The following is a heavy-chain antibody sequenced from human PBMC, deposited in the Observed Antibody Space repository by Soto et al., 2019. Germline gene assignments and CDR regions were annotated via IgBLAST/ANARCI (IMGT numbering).Heavy chain of an antibody. J-gene: IGHJ4*02. CDR3: TRESSLDFDF. V-gene: IGHV3-49*04. CDR2: IRRNAYGVTT. CDR1: VFTFGDYA. D-gene: IGHD3-16*01. Sequence: GGSLLLSCTASVFTFGDYALGWVRQAPGKGLEWVGFIRRNAYGVTTDYAASVKGRFTISRDDSKSIAYLQMNSLRTEDTALYYCTRESSLDFDFWGQGTMVTVSS.